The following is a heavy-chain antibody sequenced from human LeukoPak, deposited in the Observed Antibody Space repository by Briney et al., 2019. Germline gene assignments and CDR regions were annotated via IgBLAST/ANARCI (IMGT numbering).Heavy chain of an antibody. D-gene: IGHD3-10*01. CDR2: ISYDGSNK. Sequence: GGSLRLSCAASGFTFSSYATHWVRQAPGKGLEWVAVISYDGSNKYYADSVKGRFTISRDNSKNTLYLQMNSLRAEDTAVYYCAREGTYGSGSYPFDYWGQGTLVTVSS. CDR3: AREGTYGSGSYPFDY. J-gene: IGHJ4*02. V-gene: IGHV3-30-3*01. CDR1: GFTFSSYA.